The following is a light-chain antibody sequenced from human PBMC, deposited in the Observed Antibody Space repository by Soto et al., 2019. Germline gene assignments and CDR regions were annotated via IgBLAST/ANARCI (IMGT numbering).Light chain of an antibody. J-gene: IGLJ1*01. CDR1: GNDVGGHNY. CDR2: DVS. CDR3: GSYSSSNTPNV. V-gene: IGLV2-14*03. Sequence: QSALTQPASVSGSPGQSITISCTGTGNDVGGHNYVSWYQQHPGKAPKLMIYDVSHRPSGVSDRFSGSKSGSTASLTISGLQTEDEAEYFCGSYSSSNTPNVFGTGTKVTVL.